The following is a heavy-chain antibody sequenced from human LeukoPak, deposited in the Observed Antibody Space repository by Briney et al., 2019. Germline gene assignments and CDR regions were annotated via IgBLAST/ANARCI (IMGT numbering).Heavy chain of an antibody. CDR3: ARESDFNGNFDAFDI. Sequence: RSGGSLRLSCAASGFTFTSYWMTWVRQAPGMGLEWVSYISSNSENVFYGDSVQGRFTISRDNAEDSLFLQMNSLRAEDTAVYYCARESDFNGNFDAFDIWGQGTVVTVSS. CDR1: GFTFTSYW. V-gene: IGHV3-21*06. J-gene: IGHJ3*02. CDR2: ISSNSENV. D-gene: IGHD4-23*01.